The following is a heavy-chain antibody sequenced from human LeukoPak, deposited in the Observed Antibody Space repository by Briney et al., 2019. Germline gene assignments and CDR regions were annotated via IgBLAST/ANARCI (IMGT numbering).Heavy chain of an antibody. J-gene: IGHJ4*02. Sequence: PGGSLRLSCAASGFTFSSYSMNWVRQAPGKGLEWVSSISSSSSYIYYADSVKGRFTISRDNAKNSLYLQMNSLRVEDSAVYYCARLSGTYSRGGDHWGQGTLVTVSS. CDR3: ARLSGTYSRGGDH. V-gene: IGHV3-21*04. CDR1: GFTFSSYS. D-gene: IGHD1-26*01. CDR2: ISSSSSYI.